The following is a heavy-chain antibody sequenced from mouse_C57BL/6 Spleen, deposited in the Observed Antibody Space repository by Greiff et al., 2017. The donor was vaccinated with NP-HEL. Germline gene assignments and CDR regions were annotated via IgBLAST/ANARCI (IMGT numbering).Heavy chain of an antibody. D-gene: IGHD2-3*01. V-gene: IGHV1-81*01. Sequence: QVQLQQSGAELARPGASVKLSCKASGYTFTSYGISWVKQRTGQGLEWIGEIYPRSGNTYYNEKFKGKATLTADKSSSTAYMELRSLTSEDSAVYFCARSKIRDGYYKLGAMDYWGQGTSVTVSS. CDR1: GYTFTSYG. CDR3: ARSKIRDGYYKLGAMDY. J-gene: IGHJ4*01. CDR2: IYPRSGNT.